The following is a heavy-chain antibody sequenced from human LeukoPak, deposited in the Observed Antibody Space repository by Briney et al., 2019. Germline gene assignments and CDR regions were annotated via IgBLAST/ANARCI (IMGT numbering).Heavy chain of an antibody. CDR1: GFTFSSYS. CDR2: ISSSSSYI. Sequence: GGSLRLSCAASGFTFSSYSMNWVRQAPGKGLEWVSSISSSSSYIYYADSVKGRFTISRDNSKNTLSLQMNSLRVEDTAVYYCAKGRDFLDYWGQGTLVTVSS. CDR3: AKGRDFLDY. D-gene: IGHD2/OR15-2a*01. V-gene: IGHV3-21*04. J-gene: IGHJ4*02.